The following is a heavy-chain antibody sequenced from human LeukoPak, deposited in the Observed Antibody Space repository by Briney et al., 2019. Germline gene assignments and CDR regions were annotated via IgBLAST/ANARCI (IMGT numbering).Heavy chain of an antibody. V-gene: IGHV1-2*02. Sequence: GASVKVSCKASGYTFTSYGISWVRQAPGQGLEWMGWINPNSGGTNYAQKFQGRVTMTRDTSISTAYMELSRLRSDDTAVYYCARGGPYYYGSGSSSPFDYWGQGTLVTVSS. CDR2: INPNSGGT. CDR1: GYTFTSYG. D-gene: IGHD3-10*01. CDR3: ARGGPYYYGSGSSSPFDY. J-gene: IGHJ4*02.